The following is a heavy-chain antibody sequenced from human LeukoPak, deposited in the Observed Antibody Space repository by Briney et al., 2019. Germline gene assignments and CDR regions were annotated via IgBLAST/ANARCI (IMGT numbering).Heavy chain of an antibody. D-gene: IGHD3-10*01. CDR3: VKALYGSGSYYDPNFDY. CDR2: ISSDGTSK. Sequence: PGRSLRLSCAASGFTFSSYDMHWVRQAPGKGLDWVAVISSDGTSKYSADSVKGRFSISRDNSKNTLYLQMNSLRAEDTAVYYCVKALYGSGSYYDPNFDYWGQGTLVTVSS. CDR1: GFTFSSYD. J-gene: IGHJ4*02. V-gene: IGHV3-30*18.